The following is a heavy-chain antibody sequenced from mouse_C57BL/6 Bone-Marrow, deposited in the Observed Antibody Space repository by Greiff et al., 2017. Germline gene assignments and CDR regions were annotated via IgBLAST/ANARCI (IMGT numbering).Heavy chain of an antibody. CDR3: AKGEYGNHAGMDY. D-gene: IGHD2-10*02. Sequence: VQLQQSGPGLVQPSQSLSITCTVSGFSLTSYGVHWVRQSPGKGLEWLGVIWSGGSTDYNAAFISRRSISKDNSKSQVFFKMNSLQADDTAIYYCAKGEYGNHAGMDYWGQGTSVTVSS. CDR2: IWSGGST. V-gene: IGHV2-2*01. CDR1: GFSLTSYG. J-gene: IGHJ4*01.